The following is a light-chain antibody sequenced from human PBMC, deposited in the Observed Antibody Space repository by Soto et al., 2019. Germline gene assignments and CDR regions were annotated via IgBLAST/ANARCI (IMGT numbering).Light chain of an antibody. CDR3: QQYNNWPPDRT. Sequence: EIVMTQSPATLSVSPGERATLSCRASQSVGSNLAWYQQKPGQAPRLLIYGASTRATGIPARFSGSGSGTQFTLTISSLPCKDLAIYFCQQYNNWPPDRTFGEGTKVELK. V-gene: IGKV3-15*01. J-gene: IGKJ4*02. CDR2: GAS. CDR1: QSVGSN.